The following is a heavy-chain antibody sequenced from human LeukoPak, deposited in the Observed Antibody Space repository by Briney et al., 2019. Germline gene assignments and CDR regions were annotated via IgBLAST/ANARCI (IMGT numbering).Heavy chain of an antibody. D-gene: IGHD3-22*01. CDR3: ARDDYYGSSATRY. V-gene: IGHV1-46*01. Sequence: ASVKVSCKASGYSFTSYYIHWVRQAPGQGLEWMGIINCGSGSTTYAQKFQGRVTLTRETSTSTVYMELSSLRSEDTAVYYCARDDYYGSSATRYWGQGTLVTVSS. CDR1: GYSFTSYY. J-gene: IGHJ4*02. CDR2: INCGSGST.